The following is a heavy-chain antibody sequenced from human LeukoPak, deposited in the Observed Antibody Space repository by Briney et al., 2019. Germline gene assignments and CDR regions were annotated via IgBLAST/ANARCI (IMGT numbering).Heavy chain of an antibody. Sequence: PGESLRLSCAASGFTVSSHYMSWVRQAPGKGLEDVSVIYCGDRTHYPDSVEGRFTITRDNSENILYHQMHCQRREHASVFYCAVEGRQRNDYWSQGTLVTVSS. CDR2: IYCGDRT. J-gene: IGHJ4*02. V-gene: IGHV3-66*01. D-gene: IGHD6-25*01. CDR3: AVEGRQRNDY. CDR1: GFTVSSHY.